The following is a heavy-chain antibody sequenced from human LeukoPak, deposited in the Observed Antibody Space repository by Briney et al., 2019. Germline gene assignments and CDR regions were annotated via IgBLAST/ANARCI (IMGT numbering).Heavy chain of an antibody. V-gene: IGHV3-21*04. CDR1: GFTFSRCA. D-gene: IGHD3-10*01. J-gene: IGHJ5*02. CDR3: ARLHLGDTYGSGSPNWFDP. Sequence: GGSLRLSCSASGFTFSRCAMHWVRQAPGKGLEWVSSISRSSNYIYYAASLKGRFTISRDNAKNSLYLQMNSLRPEDSAVYYCARLHLGDTYGSGSPNWFDPWGQGTLVTVSS. CDR2: ISRSSNYI.